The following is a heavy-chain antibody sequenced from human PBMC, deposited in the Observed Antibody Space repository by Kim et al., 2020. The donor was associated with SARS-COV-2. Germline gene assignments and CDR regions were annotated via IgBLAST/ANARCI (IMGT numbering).Heavy chain of an antibody. CDR1: GFTFSSYT. CDR2: ISYDGSNK. V-gene: IGHV3-30*04. D-gene: IGHD1-26*01. J-gene: IGHJ4*02. CDR3: ARGLSGSYYGSFDY. Sequence: GGSLRLSCAASGFTFSSYTMHWVRQAPGKGLEWVAVISYDGSNKYYVDSVKGRFTISRDNSKNTLYLQMNSLRAEDTAVYYCARGLSGSYYGSFDYWGKG.